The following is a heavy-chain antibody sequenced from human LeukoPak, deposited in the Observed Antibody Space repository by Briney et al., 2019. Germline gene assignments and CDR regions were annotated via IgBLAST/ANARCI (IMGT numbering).Heavy chain of an antibody. CDR3: ARDGRALTIFGVVDAFDI. CDR1: GGSISSGGYY. D-gene: IGHD3-3*01. V-gene: IGHV4-30-2*01. J-gene: IGHJ3*02. Sequence: PSETLSLTCTVSGGSISSGGYYWSWIRQPPGKGLEWIGYIYHSGSTYYNPSLKSRVTISVDRSKNQFPLKLSSVTAADTAVYYCARDGRALTIFGVVDAFDIWGQGTMVTVSS. CDR2: IYHSGST.